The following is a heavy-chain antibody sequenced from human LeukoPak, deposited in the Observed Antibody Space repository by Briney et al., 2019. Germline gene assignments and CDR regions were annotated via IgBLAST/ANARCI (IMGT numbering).Heavy chain of an antibody. V-gene: IGHV3-7*01. CDR2: IKQDGSEK. D-gene: IGHD1-26*01. CDR1: GFTFSSYW. J-gene: IGHJ3*02. Sequence: GGSLRLSCAASGFTFSSYWMSWVRQAPGKGLEWVANIKQDGSEKYYVDSVKGRFTISRDNAKNSLYLQMNSLRTEDTAVYYCARDKGGSYEPDAFDIWGQGAMVTVSS. CDR3: ARDKGGSYEPDAFDI.